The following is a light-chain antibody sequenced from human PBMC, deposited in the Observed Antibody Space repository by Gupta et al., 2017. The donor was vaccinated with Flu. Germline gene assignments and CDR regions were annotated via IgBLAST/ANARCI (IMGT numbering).Light chain of an antibody. J-gene: IGLJ3*02. Sequence: GNTARTTCHGDSGSNYYASWYQPKPGQAPILVIYGKINRPAGVPDRFSGSRSGNTASLTISGAQEEDEADYYCYSQDSSGNWVFGGGTKLTVL. CDR2: GKI. V-gene: IGLV3-19*01. CDR1: SGSNYY. CDR3: YSQDSSGNWV.